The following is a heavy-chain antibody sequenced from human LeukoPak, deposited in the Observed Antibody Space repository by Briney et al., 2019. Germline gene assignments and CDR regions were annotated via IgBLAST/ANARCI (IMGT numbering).Heavy chain of an antibody. CDR2: IHYSGST. D-gene: IGHD2-2*02. CDR3: ARGGCSSTSCYRGGYSYGLVYYYYMDV. Sequence: SETLSLTCTVSGGSISSYYWSWIRQPAGKGLEWIGYIHYSGSTNYNPSLKSRVTISVDTSKNQFSLKLSSVTAADTAVYYCARGGCSSTSCYRGGYSYGLVYYYYMDVWGKGTTVTVSS. J-gene: IGHJ6*03. CDR1: GGSISSYY. V-gene: IGHV4-59*08.